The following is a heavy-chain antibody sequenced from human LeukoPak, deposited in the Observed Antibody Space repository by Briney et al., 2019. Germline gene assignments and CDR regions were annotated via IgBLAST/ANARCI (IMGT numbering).Heavy chain of an antibody. D-gene: IGHD2-2*01. J-gene: IGHJ3*02. CDR1: GYTFSNYG. CDR3: ARDLGVLGYCSSTSCYVAGAFDI. Sequence: ASVKVSCKASGYTFSNYGINWVRQAPGQGLEWMGWISAYNGDTKYAQKLQDRVTMTRDTSTSTAYMELRRLRSDDTAVYYCARDLGVLGYCSSTSCYVAGAFDIWGQGTMVTVSS. V-gene: IGHV1-18*01. CDR2: ISAYNGDT.